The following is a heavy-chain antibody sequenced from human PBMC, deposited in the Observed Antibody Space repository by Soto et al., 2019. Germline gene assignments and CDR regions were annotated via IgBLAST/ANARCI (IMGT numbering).Heavy chain of an antibody. CDR1: GFTFSSYG. Sequence: QVQLVESGGGVVQPGRSLRLSCAASGFTFSSYGMHWVRQAPGKGLEWVAVISYDGSNKYYADSVKGRFTISRDNSKNTLYRQVNSLRAEVTAVSYSANEVWRGPMDVWGQGTTVTVSS. D-gene: IGHD3-16*01. CDR3: ANEVWRGPMDV. V-gene: IGHV3-30*18. CDR2: ISYDGSNK. J-gene: IGHJ6*02.